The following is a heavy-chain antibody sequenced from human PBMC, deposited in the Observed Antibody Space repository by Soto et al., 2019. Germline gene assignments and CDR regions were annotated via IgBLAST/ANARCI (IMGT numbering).Heavy chain of an antibody. CDR3: ARVLFTMSRGVMYAMDV. Sequence: EVQLVETGGGLIQPGGSLRLSCALSGFTVSSSFMSWVRQPPGKGLQWVSVIYSVGTTYYADSVKGRFTVSRDNSGNTLYLQMASLRAEDTPVYFCARVLFTMSRGVMYAMDVWGQGTTVTVSS. CDR2: IYSVGTT. V-gene: IGHV3-53*02. D-gene: IGHD3-10*01. J-gene: IGHJ6*02. CDR1: GFTVSSSF.